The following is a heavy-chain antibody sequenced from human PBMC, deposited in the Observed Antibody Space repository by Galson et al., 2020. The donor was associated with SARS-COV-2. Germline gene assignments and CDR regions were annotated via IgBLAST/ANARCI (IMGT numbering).Heavy chain of an antibody. CDR3: ARDRHVFLGVGALLIGGLDF. Sequence: KIGESLKISCAASGFTFSDYYMSWIRPAPGKALEWVSYISSSGSTIYYADSVKGRFTISRDTAKNSLYLQMNSLVAEDRAVYYCARDRHVFLGVGALLIGGLDFWGQGTTVTVSS. J-gene: IGHJ6*02. D-gene: IGHD3-10*01. V-gene: IGHV3-11*01. CDR2: ISSSGSTI. CDR1: GFTFSDYY.